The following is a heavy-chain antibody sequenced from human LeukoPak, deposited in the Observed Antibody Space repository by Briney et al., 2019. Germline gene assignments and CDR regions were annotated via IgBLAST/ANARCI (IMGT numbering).Heavy chain of an antibody. Sequence: SETLSLTCTVSGGSISSYYWSWIRQRPGKGLEWIGYIYYSGSTNYNPSLKSRVTISIDTSKNQFSLNLSSVTAADTAVYYCARDRGTGWFEFDYWGQGTLVTVSS. D-gene: IGHD6-19*01. CDR1: GGSISSYY. J-gene: IGHJ4*02. CDR2: IYYSGST. V-gene: IGHV4-59*01. CDR3: ARDRGTGWFEFDY.